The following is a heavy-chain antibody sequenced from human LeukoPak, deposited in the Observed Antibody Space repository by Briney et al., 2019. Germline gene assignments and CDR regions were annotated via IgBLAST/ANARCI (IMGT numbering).Heavy chain of an antibody. CDR1: GYTFTGYY. Sequence: GASVKVSCKASGYTFTGYYMHWVRQAPGQGLEWMGWINPNSGGTNYAQKFQGRVTMTRDTSISTAYMELSRLRSDDTAVYYCARRGYCSSTSCYGINMDVWGKGTTDTVSS. J-gene: IGHJ6*03. V-gene: IGHV1-2*02. CDR2: INPNSGGT. D-gene: IGHD2-2*01. CDR3: ARRGYCSSTSCYGINMDV.